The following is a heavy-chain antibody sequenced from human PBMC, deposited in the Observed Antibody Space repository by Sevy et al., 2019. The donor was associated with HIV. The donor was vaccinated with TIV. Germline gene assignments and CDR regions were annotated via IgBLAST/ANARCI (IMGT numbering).Heavy chain of an antibody. J-gene: IGHJ3*02. CDR1: GFTFSSYW. V-gene: IGHV3-7*04. CDR3: ARGDYYDSSGFYTDAFDI. D-gene: IGHD3-22*01. CDR2: IQEDGREK. Sequence: EGSLRLSCAASGFTFSSYWMSWVRQAPGKGLEWVGNIQEDGREKYYADSVKGRFTISRDNTKNSVYLQMNSLRAEDTAVYYCARGDYYDSSGFYTDAFDIWGQGTMVTVSS.